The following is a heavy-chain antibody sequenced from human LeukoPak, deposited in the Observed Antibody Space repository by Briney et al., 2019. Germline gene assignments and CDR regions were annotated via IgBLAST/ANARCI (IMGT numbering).Heavy chain of an antibody. D-gene: IGHD2-2*01. V-gene: IGHV3-21*01. J-gene: IGHJ4*02. CDR3: ARDRETGYCSSTSCYYFDY. CDR1: GFTFSSYS. Sequence: PGGSLRFSCAASGFTFSSYSMNWVRQAPGKGLEWVSSISSSSSYIYYADSVKGRFTISRDNAKNSLYLQMNSLRAEDTAVYYCARDRETGYCSSTSCYYFDYWGQGTLVTVSS. CDR2: ISSSSSYI.